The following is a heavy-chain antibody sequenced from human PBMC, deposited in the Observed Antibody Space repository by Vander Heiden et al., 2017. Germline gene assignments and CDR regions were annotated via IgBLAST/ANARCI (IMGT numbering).Heavy chain of an antibody. V-gene: IGHV1-46*01. CDR1: GYTFTNYH. J-gene: IGHJ4*02. CDR3: ARGGDYYFDY. Sequence: QVQLVQSGAEVKNPGCSVKVSCKESGYTFTNYHRHSVRQAPGQGLEWMGIINPSGGSTSYAQNFQVRVTMTRDTSTSPVYMELSSLRSEDTAVYYCARGGDYYFDYWGQGTLVTVSS. D-gene: IGHD2-21*02. CDR2: INPSGGST.